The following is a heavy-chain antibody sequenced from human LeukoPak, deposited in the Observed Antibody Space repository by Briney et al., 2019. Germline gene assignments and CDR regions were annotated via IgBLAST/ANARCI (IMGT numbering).Heavy chain of an antibody. J-gene: IGHJ6*03. Sequence: KPSQTLSLTCTVSGGSISSGSYYWSWIRQPAGKGLEWIGRIYTSGSTNYNPSLKSRVTISVDTSRNQFSLKLSSVTAADTAVYYCARVNTAMEIYYYYYMDVWGKGTTVTVSS. CDR1: GGSISSGSYY. CDR3: ARVNTAMEIYYYYYMDV. CDR2: IYTSGST. V-gene: IGHV4-61*02. D-gene: IGHD5-18*01.